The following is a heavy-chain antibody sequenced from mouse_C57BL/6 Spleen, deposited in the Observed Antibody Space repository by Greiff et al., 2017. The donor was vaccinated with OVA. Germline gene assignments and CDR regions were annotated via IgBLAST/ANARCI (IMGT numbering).Heavy chain of an antibody. V-gene: IGHV1-15*01. CDR1: GYTFTDYE. D-gene: IGHD2-5*01. J-gene: IGHJ3*01. Sequence: QVQLQQSGAELVRPGASVTLSCKASGYTFTDYEMHWVKQTPVHGLEWIGAIDPETGGTAYNQKFKGKAILTADNSSSTAYMALRSLTSEDAAVYYCTRDSNFFAYWGQGTLVTVSA. CDR2: IDPETGGT. CDR3: TRDSNFFAY.